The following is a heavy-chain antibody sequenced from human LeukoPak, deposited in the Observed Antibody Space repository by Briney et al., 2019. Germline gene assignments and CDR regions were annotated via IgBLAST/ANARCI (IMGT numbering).Heavy chain of an antibody. CDR1: GFTFSSYS. CDR3: ARSHSGGGYFDY. V-gene: IGHV3-21*01. CDR2: ISSSSSYI. D-gene: IGHD3-16*01. J-gene: IGHJ4*02. Sequence: NPGGSLRLSCAASGFTFSSYSMNWVRQAPGKGLEWVSSISSSSSYIYYADSVKGRFTISRDNAKNSLYLQMNSLRAEDTAVYYCARSHSGGGYFDYWGQGTLVTVSS.